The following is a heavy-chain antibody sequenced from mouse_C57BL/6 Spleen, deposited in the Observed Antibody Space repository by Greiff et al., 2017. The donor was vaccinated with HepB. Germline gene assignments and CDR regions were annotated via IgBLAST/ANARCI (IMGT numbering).Heavy chain of an antibody. Sequence: VQLQQPGAELVKPGASVKLSCKASGYTFTSYWMHWVKQRPGQGLEWIGMIHPNSGSTNYNEKFKSKARLTVDKSSSTAYMQLSSLTSEDSAVYYCARGDYGSSFWYFDVWGTGTTVTVSS. D-gene: IGHD1-1*01. CDR3: ARGDYGSSFWYFDV. V-gene: IGHV1-64*01. J-gene: IGHJ1*03. CDR2: IHPNSGST. CDR1: GYTFTSYW.